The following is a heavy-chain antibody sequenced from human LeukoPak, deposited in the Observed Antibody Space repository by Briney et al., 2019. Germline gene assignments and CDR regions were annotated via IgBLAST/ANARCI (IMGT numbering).Heavy chain of an antibody. CDR3: AIRTQYYFDY. V-gene: IGHV1-69*06. Sequence: GASVKVSCKASGGTFSSYAISWVRQAPGQGLEWMGGIIPIFGTANYAQKFQGRVTITADKSTSIAYMELSSLRSEDTAVYYCAIRTQYYFDYGGQGTLVTVSS. CDR1: GGTFSSYA. J-gene: IGHJ4*02. CDR2: IIPIFGTA. D-gene: IGHD4-17*01.